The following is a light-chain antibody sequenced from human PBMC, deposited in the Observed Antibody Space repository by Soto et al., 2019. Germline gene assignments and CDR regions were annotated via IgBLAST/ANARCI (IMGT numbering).Light chain of an antibody. CDR1: GSNIGRNS. V-gene: IGLV1-44*01. CDR3: ATWDDSLSGVE. CDR2: RNN. J-gene: IGLJ2*01. Sequence: QTVVTQPPSTSGTPGQRVTIPCSGSGSNIGRNSVTWYQRLPGTAPKLLVYRNNQRPSGVPERFSGSKSGTSASLAISDLQSEDEADYYCATWDDSLSGVELGGGTQLTVL.